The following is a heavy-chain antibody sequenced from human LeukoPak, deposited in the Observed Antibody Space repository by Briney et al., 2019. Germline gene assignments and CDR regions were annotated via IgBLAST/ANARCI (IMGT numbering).Heavy chain of an antibody. CDR1: GVSFSGYY. D-gene: IGHD3-3*01. CDR3: AREQSGFIYYYMDV. J-gene: IGHJ6*03. V-gene: IGHV4-34*01. Sequence: SETLSLTCAVYGVSFSGYYWSWIRQPPGKGLEWIGEINHSGSTNYNPSLKSRVTISVDTSKNQFSLKLSSVTAADTAVYYCAREQSGFIYYYMDVWGKGTTVTVSS. CDR2: INHSGST.